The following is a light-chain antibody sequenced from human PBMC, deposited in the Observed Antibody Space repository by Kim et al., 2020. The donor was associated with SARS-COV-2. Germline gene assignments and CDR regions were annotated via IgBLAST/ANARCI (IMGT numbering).Light chain of an antibody. CDR1: QDISNF. J-gene: IGKJ3*01. V-gene: IGKV1-33*01. CDR2: DAT. CDR3: QQYSILFT. Sequence: LSASVGDRVTITCQASQDISNFLNWYQQKPGKAPNLLIYDATNLETGVPSRFSGSGSGTHFTFTINNLQPEDIATYYCQQYSILFTFGPGTKLEI.